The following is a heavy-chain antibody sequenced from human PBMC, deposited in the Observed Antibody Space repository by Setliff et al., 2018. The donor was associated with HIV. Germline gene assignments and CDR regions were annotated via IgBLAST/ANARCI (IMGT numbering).Heavy chain of an antibody. V-gene: IGHV5-51*01. J-gene: IGHJ3*01. CDR3: ARHRVDTSMLVVKSPGAFDL. Sequence: GESLKLSCRGFGYSFGDYWIGWVRQKPGKGLEWMGTIFPADSDTRVSPSFQGQVSISADRSTYAAFLQWTSLKASDTGMYFCARHRVDTSMLVVKSPGAFDLWGQGTLVTVSS. CDR2: IFPADSDT. CDR1: GYSFGDYW. D-gene: IGHD3-22*01.